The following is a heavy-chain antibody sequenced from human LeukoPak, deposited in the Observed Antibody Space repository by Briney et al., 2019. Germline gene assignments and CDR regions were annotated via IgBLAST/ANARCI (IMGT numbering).Heavy chain of an antibody. V-gene: IGHV3-23*01. D-gene: IGHD6-19*01. CDR1: GFTFSSYA. J-gene: IGHJ4*02. CDR2: ISGSGGST. Sequence: GGSLRLSCAASGFTFSSYAMSWVRQAPGKGLEWVSAISGSGGSTYYADSVKGRFTISRDNSKNTLYLQMNSLRAEDTAVYYCAKAVAGIFESRVFDYWGQGTLVTVSS. CDR3: AKAVAGIFESRVFDY.